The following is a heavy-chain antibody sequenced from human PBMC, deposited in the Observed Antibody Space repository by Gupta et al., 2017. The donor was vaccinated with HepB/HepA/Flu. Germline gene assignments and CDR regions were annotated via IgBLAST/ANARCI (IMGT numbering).Heavy chain of an antibody. Sequence: VQLVQPGAEVKKPGTSVKVSCKVSGYILPYLSMHWVRQAPGKGLEWMGGFDPEDGETIYAQKFQGRVTMTEDTATDTAYMELSSLRSEDTAVYYCATNFMTTNYYYYGMDVWGQGTTVTVAS. CDR2: FDPEDGET. CDR1: GYILPYLS. J-gene: IGHJ6*02. D-gene: IGHD4-11*01. V-gene: IGHV1-24*01. CDR3: ATNFMTTNYYYYGMDV.